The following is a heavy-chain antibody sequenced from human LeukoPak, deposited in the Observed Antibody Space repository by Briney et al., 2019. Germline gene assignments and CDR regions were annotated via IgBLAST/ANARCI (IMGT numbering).Heavy chain of an antibody. J-gene: IGHJ4*02. CDR3: AKDNGRTGLPFDY. Sequence: GGSLRLSCAASGFTFSSYAMSWVRQAPGKGLEWVSAISGSGGTTYQADSVKGRFTISRDNSKSTLYLQMTSLRAEDTALYYCAKDNGRTGLPFDYWGQGTLVTVSS. V-gene: IGHV3-23*01. CDR1: GFTFSSYA. D-gene: IGHD1-26*01. CDR2: ISGSGGTT.